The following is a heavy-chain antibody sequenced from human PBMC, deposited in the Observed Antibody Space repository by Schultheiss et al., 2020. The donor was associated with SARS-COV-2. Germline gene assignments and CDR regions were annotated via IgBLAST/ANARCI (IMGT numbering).Heavy chain of an antibody. V-gene: IGHV4-30-4*01. CDR2: FYNNGPS. CDR3: ARGRTQQLVLIFDY. D-gene: IGHD6-13*01. Sequence: SQTLSLTCPVSGDSIKRGGYPWSWIRQPPGKGLEWIASFYNNGPSYYTPSLKSRIAISLDTSENQFSLSLTSVTAADTAVYYCARGRTQQLVLIFDYWGQGTLVTVSS. CDR1: GDSIKRGGYP. J-gene: IGHJ4*02.